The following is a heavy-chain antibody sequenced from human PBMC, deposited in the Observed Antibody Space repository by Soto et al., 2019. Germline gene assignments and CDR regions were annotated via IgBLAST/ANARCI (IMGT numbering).Heavy chain of an antibody. Sequence: GGSLRLSCVASGLTFKNYAMNWVRQAPGRGLEWVSAISGSGGSTYYADSVKGRFTLSRDNSKNTLYLQMDSLRAEDTAVYYCAKDLRAYTGYHLFGYWGQGILVTVSS. D-gene: IGHD5-12*01. CDR3: AKDLRAYTGYHLFGY. CDR1: GLTFKNYA. J-gene: IGHJ4*02. V-gene: IGHV3-23*01. CDR2: ISGSGGST.